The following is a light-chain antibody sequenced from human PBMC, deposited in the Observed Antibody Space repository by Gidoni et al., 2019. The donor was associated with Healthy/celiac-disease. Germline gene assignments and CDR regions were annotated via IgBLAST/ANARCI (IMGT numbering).Light chain of an antibody. CDR2: GVS. CDR3: QQYNNWVQLT. Sequence: EIVMTQSPATLSVSPVKRATLSGRPSQRVRSNLACYQENPGHAPRLLTYGVSTRATGIPARFSGSGSGTEFTLTISSLQSEDFAVYYFQQYNNWVQLTSGGGTKVEIK. V-gene: IGKV3-15*01. CDR1: QRVRSN. J-gene: IGKJ4*01.